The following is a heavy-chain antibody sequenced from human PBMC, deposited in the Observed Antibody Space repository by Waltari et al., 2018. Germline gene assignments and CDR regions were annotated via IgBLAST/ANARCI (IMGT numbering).Heavy chain of an antibody. CDR1: ESPVSTGFY. V-gene: IGHV4-38-2*02. D-gene: IGHD3-22*01. CDR2: IYHLGNT. J-gene: IGHJ4*02. CDR3: ARHRLDRGDSFDF. Sequence: QVQLQESGPRLVKPSETLSLPCTVPESPVSTGFYGGWVRQSPGKGLEWIGSIYHLGNTRYNPPLSSRVAVSMDMSKNQFSLRLTSVTAADTAVYYCARHRLDRGDSFDFWGQGALVTVSS.